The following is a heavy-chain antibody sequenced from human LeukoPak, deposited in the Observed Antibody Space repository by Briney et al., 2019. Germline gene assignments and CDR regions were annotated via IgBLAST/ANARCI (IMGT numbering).Heavy chain of an antibody. CDR1: GFTFRKYN. J-gene: IGHJ4*02. Sequence: GGSLRLSCVASGFTFRKYNMHWVRQAPGKGLEWVSYISSSSSAIYYADSVKGRFTISRDNSKNTLYLQMISLRTEDTAVYYCAKDPRRYSRTGGYFDYWGQGTLVTVSS. D-gene: IGHD6-13*01. V-gene: IGHV3-48*01. CDR2: ISSSSSAI. CDR3: AKDPRRYSRTGGYFDY.